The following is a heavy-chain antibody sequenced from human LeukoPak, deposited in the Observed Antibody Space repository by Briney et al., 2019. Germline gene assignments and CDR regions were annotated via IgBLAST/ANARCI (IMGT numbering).Heavy chain of an antibody. D-gene: IGHD4-11*01. Sequence: ASVKVSCKASGYTFTSYYMHWVRQAPGQGLEWMGIINPSGGSTSYAQKFQGRVTMTRDTSTSTVYMELSSLRSEDTAVYYCARDLIPGFDYSNYGGWFDPWGQGTLVTVSS. V-gene: IGHV1-46*01. CDR3: ARDLIPGFDYSNYGGWFDP. CDR1: GYTFTSYY. J-gene: IGHJ5*02. CDR2: INPSGGST.